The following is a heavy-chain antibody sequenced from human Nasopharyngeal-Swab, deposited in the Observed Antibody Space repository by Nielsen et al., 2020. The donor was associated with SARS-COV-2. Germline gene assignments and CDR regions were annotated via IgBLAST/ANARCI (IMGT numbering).Heavy chain of an antibody. Sequence: EGFLRLSCAAPGFTFSSYGMHWVRQAPGKGLEWVAVISYDGSNKYYADSVKGRFTISRDNSKNTLYLQMNSLRAEDTAVYYCAKDRIAGLAFDYWGQGTLVTVSS. V-gene: IGHV3-30*18. D-gene: IGHD6-13*01. CDR3: AKDRIAGLAFDY. J-gene: IGHJ4*02. CDR1: GFTFSSYG. CDR2: ISYDGSNK.